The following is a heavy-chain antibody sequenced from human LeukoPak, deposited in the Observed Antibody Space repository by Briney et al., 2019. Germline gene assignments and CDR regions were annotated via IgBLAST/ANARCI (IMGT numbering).Heavy chain of an antibody. J-gene: IGHJ4*02. D-gene: IGHD7-27*01. Sequence: GGSLRLSCAASGFTFSSYWMHWVRQAPGKGLVWVSRINSDGTSTSYADSVKGRFTISRDNAKNTLYLQMNSLRVEDTAVYYCVRESFSRGDFNWGQGTLVSVSS. CDR2: INSDGTST. CDR1: GFTFSSYW. V-gene: IGHV3-74*01. CDR3: VRESFSRGDFN.